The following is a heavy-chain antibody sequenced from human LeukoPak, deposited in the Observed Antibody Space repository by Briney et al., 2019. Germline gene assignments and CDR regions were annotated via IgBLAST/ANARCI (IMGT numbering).Heavy chain of an antibody. D-gene: IGHD3-22*01. CDR2: IYYSGST. V-gene: IGHV4-59*12. Sequence: SSETLSLTCTVSGGSISSYYWSWIRQPPGKGLEWIGYIYYSGSTNYNPSLKSRVTISVDTSKNQFSLQLNSVTPEDTAVYYCASELVRYYYDSSSVRWFDPWGQGTLVTVSS. CDR3: ASELVRYYYDSSSVRWFDP. CDR1: GGSISSYY. J-gene: IGHJ5*02.